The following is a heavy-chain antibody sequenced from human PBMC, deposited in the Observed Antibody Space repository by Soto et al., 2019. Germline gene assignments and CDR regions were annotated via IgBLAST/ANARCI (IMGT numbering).Heavy chain of an antibody. D-gene: IGHD2-8*02. J-gene: IGHJ6*03. Sequence: PAGSLRLSCAASGFTFSDYYMSWIRQAPGKGLEWVSTLSGSGGSTYYADSVKGRFTISRDNSKNTLYLQMNTLRAEDTATYYCAKGATGGTKYYYYYMDVWGKGTTVTVSS. CDR1: GFTFSDYY. V-gene: IGHV3-23*01. CDR2: LSGSGGST. CDR3: AKGATGGTKYYYYYMDV.